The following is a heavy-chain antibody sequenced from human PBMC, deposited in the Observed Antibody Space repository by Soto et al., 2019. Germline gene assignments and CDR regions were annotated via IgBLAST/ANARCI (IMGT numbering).Heavy chain of an antibody. CDR2: IYSNGGT. CDR3: VCQGIGDLQGLVDV. Sequence: QVQLQASGPGLVKPSDTLSLTCTVSGDSIGTYNWGWIRQPPGKRLEWIGYIYSNGGTSYNHALESRVTISADTSTKQFSLRLSSVTAAESAVYYCVCQGIGDLQGLVDVWGQGTTVTVSS. D-gene: IGHD3-10*01. CDR1: GDSIGTYN. J-gene: IGHJ6*02. V-gene: IGHV4-59*08.